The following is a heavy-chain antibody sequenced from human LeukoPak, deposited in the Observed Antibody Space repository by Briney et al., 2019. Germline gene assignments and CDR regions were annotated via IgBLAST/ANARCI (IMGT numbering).Heavy chain of an antibody. Sequence: PSQTLSLTCAVSGGSISSGGYYWSWIRQPPGKGLEWIGEINHSGSTNYNPSLKSRVTISVDTSKNQFSLKLSSVTAADTAVYYCARISEYGDYGNGAFDIWGQGTMVTVSS. CDR3: ARISEYGDYGNGAFDI. CDR2: INHSGST. CDR1: GGSISSGGYY. J-gene: IGHJ3*02. V-gene: IGHV4-30-2*02. D-gene: IGHD4-17*01.